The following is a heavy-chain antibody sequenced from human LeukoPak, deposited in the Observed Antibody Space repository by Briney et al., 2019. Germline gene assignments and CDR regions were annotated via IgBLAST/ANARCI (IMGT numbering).Heavy chain of an antibody. CDR2: IYPGDSRT. J-gene: IGHJ4*02. D-gene: IGHD2/OR15-2a*01. Sequence: GESLKISCKASGYNFLKSWIGWVRQMPGKGLEWMAIIYPGDSRTKYSPSFQGQVTISADRSINTAYLQWSSLRASDTAMYYCARPDYFASHDWGQGTLVTVSS. CDR3: ARPDYFASHD. V-gene: IGHV5-51*01. CDR1: GYNFLKSW.